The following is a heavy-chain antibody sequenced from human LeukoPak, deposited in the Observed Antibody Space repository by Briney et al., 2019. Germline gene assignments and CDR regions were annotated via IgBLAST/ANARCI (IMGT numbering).Heavy chain of an antibody. J-gene: IGHJ4*02. Sequence: ASVKVSCKASGYTFTSYDINLVRQATGQGLEWMGWMNPNSGNTGYAQKFQGRVTMTRNTSISTAYMELSSLRSEDTAVYYCARELIAVAGRGIDYWGQGTLVTVSS. V-gene: IGHV1-8*01. CDR1: GYTFTSYD. D-gene: IGHD6-19*01. CDR3: ARELIAVAGRGIDY. CDR2: MNPNSGNT.